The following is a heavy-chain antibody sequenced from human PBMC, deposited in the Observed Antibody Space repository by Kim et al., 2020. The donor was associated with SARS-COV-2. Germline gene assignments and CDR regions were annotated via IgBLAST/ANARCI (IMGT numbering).Heavy chain of an antibody. CDR2: IYYSGST. CDR1: GGSISSGGYY. D-gene: IGHD2-15*01. V-gene: IGHV4-31*03. J-gene: IGHJ3*02. Sequence: SETLSLTCTVSGGSISSGGYYWSWIRQHPGKGLEWIGYIYYSGSTYYNPSLKSRVTISVDTSKNQFSLKLSSVTAADTAVYYCARDYRWSGWREPVCAFDIWGQGTMVTVSS. CDR3: ARDYRWSGWREPVCAFDI.